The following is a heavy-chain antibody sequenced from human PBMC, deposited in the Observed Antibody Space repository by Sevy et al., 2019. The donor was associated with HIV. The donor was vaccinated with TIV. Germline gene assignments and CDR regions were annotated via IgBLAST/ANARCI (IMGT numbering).Heavy chain of an antibody. J-gene: IGHJ6*02. Sequence: GGSLRLSCTASGFTFSNAWMSWVRQAPGKGLEWVAFIRGKPYGGTTEYAASVKGRFTISRDDSKSIAYLQMNSLKTEDTAVYYCTRVEGAADWGMDVWGQGTTVTVSS. V-gene: IGHV3-49*04. CDR2: IRGKPYGGTT. CDR1: GFTFSNAW. CDR3: TRVEGAADWGMDV. D-gene: IGHD1-26*01.